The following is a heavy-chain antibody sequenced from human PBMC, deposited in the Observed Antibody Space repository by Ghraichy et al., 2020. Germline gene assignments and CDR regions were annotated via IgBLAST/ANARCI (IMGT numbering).Heavy chain of an antibody. CDR1: GFIFSSYA. Sequence: GGSLRLSCAASGFIFSSYAMSWVRQAPGKGLEWVSAISGSGGSTYYADSVKGRFTISRDNSKNTLYLQMNSLRAEDTAVYYCAKDLRGDYGDYFLDYFDYWGQGTLVTVSS. J-gene: IGHJ4*02. CDR2: ISGSGGST. V-gene: IGHV3-23*01. D-gene: IGHD4-17*01. CDR3: AKDLRGDYGDYFLDYFDY.